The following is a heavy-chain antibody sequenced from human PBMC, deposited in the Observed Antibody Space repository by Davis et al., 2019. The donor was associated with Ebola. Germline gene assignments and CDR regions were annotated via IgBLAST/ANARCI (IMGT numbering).Heavy chain of an antibody. CDR3: ATDKWGPAL. CDR1: GFNFDDSW. Sequence: GESLKISCVVSGFNFDDSWITWVRQAPGKGLEWVANMNGRGSLKNYVDSVKGRFTISRDNAKKSLYLEMNSLRGEDTAIYYCATDKWGPALWGQGTLVTVSS. CDR2: MNGRGSLK. V-gene: IGHV3-7*01. D-gene: IGHD7-27*01. J-gene: IGHJ4*02.